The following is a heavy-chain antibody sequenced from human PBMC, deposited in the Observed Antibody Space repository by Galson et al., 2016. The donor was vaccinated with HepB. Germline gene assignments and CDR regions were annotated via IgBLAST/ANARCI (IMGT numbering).Heavy chain of an antibody. D-gene: IGHD6-13*01. Sequence: SLRLSCAASGFTFSSYAMSWVRQAPGKGLEWVSTITGSGGNTYYADSVKGRFTISRDNFKNTLYLQMNSLRAEDTAVYYCAQDPEISAAGYFDYWGQGTLVTVSS. V-gene: IGHV3-23*01. CDR2: ITGSGGNT. CDR3: AQDPEISAAGYFDY. CDR1: GFTFSSYA. J-gene: IGHJ4*02.